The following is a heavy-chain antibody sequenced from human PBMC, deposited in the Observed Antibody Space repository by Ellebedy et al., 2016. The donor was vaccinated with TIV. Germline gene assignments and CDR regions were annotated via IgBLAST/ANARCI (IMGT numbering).Heavy chain of an antibody. CDR1: GGSISSSSYY. CDR3: ARPAYPSSTGNGWFDP. J-gene: IGHJ5*02. V-gene: IGHV4-39*01. D-gene: IGHD2-2*01. CDR2: IYYSGST. Sequence: MPSETLSLTCTVSGGSISSSSYYWGWIRQPPGKGLEWIGSIYYSGSTYYNPSLKSRVTISVAMSKNQFSLKLSSVTAADTAVYYCARPAYPSSTGNGWFDPWGQGTLVTVSS.